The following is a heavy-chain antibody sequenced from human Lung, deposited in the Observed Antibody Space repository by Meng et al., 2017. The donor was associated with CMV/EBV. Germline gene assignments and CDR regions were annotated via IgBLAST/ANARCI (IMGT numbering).Heavy chain of an antibody. J-gene: IGHJ4*02. Sequence: GGSXRLXCVASGFTFTGYWMSWVRQAPGKWLEWVANIMKDGGEKKYVDSVKGRFTISRDNAKNSLYLQMNSLRAEDTAVYYWVRDTDWGRFDSWGQGTLVTVSS. CDR3: VRDTDWGRFDS. D-gene: IGHD7-27*01. CDR1: GFTFTGYW. CDR2: IMKDGGEK. V-gene: IGHV3-7*01.